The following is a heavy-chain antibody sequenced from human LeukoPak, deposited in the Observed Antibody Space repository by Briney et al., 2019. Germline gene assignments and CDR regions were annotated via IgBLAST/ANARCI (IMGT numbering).Heavy chain of an antibody. CDR1: GFPFSSSV. D-gene: IGHD3-16*01. Sequence: PGGSLRHSRAASGFPFSSSVVSRVRHTPGNGLEWVSSITGNGVTTYYADSVKGRFTIPRDNSKNTLFLQMSLLGAEDSASYFCAKERRRVDTSMIRSYYFDFWGQGTPVTVSS. CDR3: AKERRRVDTSMIRSYYFDF. V-gene: IGHV3-23*01. CDR2: ITGNGVTT. J-gene: IGHJ4*02.